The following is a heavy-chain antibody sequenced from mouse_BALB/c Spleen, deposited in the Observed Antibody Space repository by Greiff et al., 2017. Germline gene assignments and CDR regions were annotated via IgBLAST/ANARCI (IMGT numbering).Heavy chain of an antibody. J-gene: IGHJ2*01. CDR3: ARGSLHYYYFDY. V-gene: IGHV5-6-3*01. Sequence: EVKVVESGGGLVQPGGSLKLSCAASGFTFSSYGMSWVRQTPDKRLELVATINSNGGSTYYPDSVKGRFTISRDNAKNTLYLQMSSLKSEDTAMYYCARGSLHYYYFDYWGQGTTLTVSS. CDR2: INSNGGST. D-gene: IGHD1-2*01. CDR1: GFTFSSYG.